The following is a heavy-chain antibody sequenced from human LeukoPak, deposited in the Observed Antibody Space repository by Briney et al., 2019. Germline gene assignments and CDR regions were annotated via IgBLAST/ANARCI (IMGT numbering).Heavy chain of an antibody. CDR3: ARDVDNYFDY. J-gene: IGHJ4*02. CDR2: ISHDLTYQ. V-gene: IGHV3-30*03. Sequence: GGSLRLSCAASGFIFTAYGMHWVRQAPGKGLEWVAVISHDLTYQAYADSVKGRFTISRDDSKNTLYVQMDSLRTEDTAFYYCARDVDNYFDYRGLGTLVTVSS. D-gene: IGHD3-9*01. CDR1: GFIFTAYG.